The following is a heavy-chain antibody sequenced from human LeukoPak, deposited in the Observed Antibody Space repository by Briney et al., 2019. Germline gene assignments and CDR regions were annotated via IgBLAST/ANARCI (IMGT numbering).Heavy chain of an antibody. CDR3: ARRNYYGSGSHFDY. D-gene: IGHD3-10*01. CDR1: GGSISSTNW. V-gene: IGHV4-4*02. CDR2: IYDSGST. J-gene: IGHJ4*02. Sequence: SGTLSLTCTVSGGSISSTNWWNWVRQAPGKGLECIGEIYDSGSTNYNPSLKSRVTISVDKSKNQFSLKLSSVTAADTAVYYCARRNYYGSGSHFDYWGQGTLVTVSS.